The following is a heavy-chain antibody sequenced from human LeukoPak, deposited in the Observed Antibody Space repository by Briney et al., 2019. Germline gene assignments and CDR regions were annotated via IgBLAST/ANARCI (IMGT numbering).Heavy chain of an antibody. D-gene: IGHD6-19*01. V-gene: IGHV3-30*02. CDR2: IHYDGSDK. CDR3: ARESYSSGPGQH. Sequence: GGSLRLSCGASGFTFSSYGMHWVRQPPTKGLEWVTFIHYDGSDKDYADSVKGRFTISRDNAKNSLYLQMNSLRAEDTAVYYCARESYSSGPGQHWGQGTLVTVSS. CDR1: GFTFSSYG. J-gene: IGHJ1*01.